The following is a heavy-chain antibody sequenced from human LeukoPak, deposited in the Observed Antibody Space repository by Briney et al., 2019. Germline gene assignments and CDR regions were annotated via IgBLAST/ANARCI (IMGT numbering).Heavy chain of an antibody. CDR1: GFTFSSYA. CDR2: ISGSGGRT. D-gene: IGHD3-22*01. CDR3: AKHGQQAMIVVVIPYYFDY. V-gene: IGHV3-23*01. J-gene: IGHJ4*02. Sequence: PGASLRLSCAASGFTFSSYAMSWVRQAPGKGLEWVSAISGSGGRTYYADSVKGRFTISRDNSKDTLYLQMNSLRAEDTAVYYCAKHGQQAMIVVVIPYYFDYWGQGTLVTVSS.